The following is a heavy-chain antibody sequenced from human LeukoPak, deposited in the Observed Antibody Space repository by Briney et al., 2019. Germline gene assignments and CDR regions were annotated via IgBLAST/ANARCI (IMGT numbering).Heavy chain of an antibody. D-gene: IGHD3-9*01. J-gene: IGHJ4*02. CDR3: ARDMGYDILTGYRGSDY. V-gene: IGHV3-7*01. CDR2: IKEDGSEK. Sequence: GGSLRLSCAASGFTVSSNYMSWVRQAPGKGLEWVANIKEDGSEKYYVDSVKGRFTISRDNAKNSLYLQMNSLRAEDTAVYYCARDMGYDILTGYRGSDYWGQGTLVTVSS. CDR1: GFTVSSNY.